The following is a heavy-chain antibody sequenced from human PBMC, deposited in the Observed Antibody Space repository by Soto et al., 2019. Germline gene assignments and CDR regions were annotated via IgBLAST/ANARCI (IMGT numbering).Heavy chain of an antibody. J-gene: IGHJ4*02. CDR1: GFTFSSYS. CDR3: ATKWYSSSWYSNFDY. D-gene: IGHD6-13*01. V-gene: IGHV3-48*01. CDR2: ISSSSSTI. Sequence: PGGSLRLSCAASGFTFSSYSMNWVRQAPGKGLEWVSYISSSSSTIYYADSVKGRFTISRDNAKNSLYLQMNSLRAEDTAAYYCATKWYSSSWYSNFDYWGQGTLVTVSS.